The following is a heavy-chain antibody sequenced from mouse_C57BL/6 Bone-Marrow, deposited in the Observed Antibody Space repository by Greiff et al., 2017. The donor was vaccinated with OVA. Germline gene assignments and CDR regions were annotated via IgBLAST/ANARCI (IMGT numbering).Heavy chain of an antibody. CDR2: IRSKSNNYAT. V-gene: IGHV10-1*01. CDR3: VRHLYFDY. Sequence: EVKLMESGGGLVQPKGSLKLSCAASGFSFNTYAMNWVRQAPGKGLEWVARIRSKSNNYATYYADSVKDRFTISRDDSESMLYLQMNNLKTEDTTLYYCVRHLYFDYWGQGTTLTVSS. J-gene: IGHJ2*01. CDR1: GFSFNTYA.